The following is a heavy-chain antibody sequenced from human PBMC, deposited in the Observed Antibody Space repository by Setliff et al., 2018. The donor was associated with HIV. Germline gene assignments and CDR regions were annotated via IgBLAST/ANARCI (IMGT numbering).Heavy chain of an antibody. CDR2: IWHAGNT. J-gene: IGHJ3*02. Sequence: SETLSLTCTVSGYSSAGNLAWAWIRQHPKKGLEWIGSIWHAGNTLYNPSLKSRVSISLDTSMEEFGLQLSSVTAADTAVDYCARAVNLTFDIWSLGTMVTVSS. CDR3: ARAVNLTFDI. CDR1: GYSSAGNLA. V-gene: IGHV4-38-2*02.